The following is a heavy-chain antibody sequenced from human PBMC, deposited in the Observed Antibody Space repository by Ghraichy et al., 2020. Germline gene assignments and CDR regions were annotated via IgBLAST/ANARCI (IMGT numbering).Heavy chain of an antibody. J-gene: IGHJ3*01. Sequence: GGSLRLSCAASGFTYINYAMSWVRQTPGKGLEWVSAITASGSNTYYGDSMKGRLIISRDNSKNTLSLQMNSLSVEDTAVYFCVRGYSAYDRWPAFDLWGQGTTVTVSS. V-gene: IGHV3-23*01. CDR3: VRGYSAYDRWPAFDL. CDR1: GFTYINYA. CDR2: ITASGSNT. D-gene: IGHD5-12*01.